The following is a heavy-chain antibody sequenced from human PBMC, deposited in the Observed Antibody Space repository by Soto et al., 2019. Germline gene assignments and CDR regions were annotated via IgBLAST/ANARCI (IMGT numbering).Heavy chain of an antibody. CDR1: GFTFSSYA. CDR2: ISSNGGST. D-gene: IGHD1-26*01. Sequence: GGSLRLSCAASGFTFSSYAMHWVRQAPGKGLEYVSAISSNGGSTYYANSVKGRFTISRDNSKNTLYLQMGSLRAEDMAVYYCARSGSYYAFDIWGQGTMVTVSS. V-gene: IGHV3-64*01. CDR3: ARSGSYYAFDI. J-gene: IGHJ3*02.